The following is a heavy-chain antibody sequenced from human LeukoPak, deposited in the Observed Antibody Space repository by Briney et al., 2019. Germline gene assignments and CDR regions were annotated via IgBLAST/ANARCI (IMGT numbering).Heavy chain of an antibody. D-gene: IGHD4-23*01. CDR1: GGSLSSSSSIC. J-gene: IGHJ4*02. CDR2: IYDSGAT. V-gene: IGHV4-4*02. Sequence: SETLSVTCAVSGGSLSSSSSICWTWVRQPPGQGLEWIGEIYDSGATNYSPSLKSRVTMLLDKSKNQFSLKLNSVTAADTAVYYCARNGGNSDYDYWGQGTLVTVSA. CDR3: ARNGGNSDYDY.